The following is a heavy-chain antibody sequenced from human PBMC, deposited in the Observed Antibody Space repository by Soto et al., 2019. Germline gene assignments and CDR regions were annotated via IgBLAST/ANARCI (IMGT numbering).Heavy chain of an antibody. CDR2: VIPIFGSA. D-gene: IGHD3-10*01. J-gene: IGHJ6*02. CDR3: ATRRKRFSDFYYYGMDV. CDR1: GGPFTNYG. Sequence: QVHLVQSGAEMRKPGSSVRVSCKASGGPFTNYGLNWVRQAPGQGLEWMGGVIPIFGSATYAQKFQDRVTFTADESTTTAYLELSGLRLGDTAIYYCATRRKRFSDFYYYGMDVWGQGTTVTVSS. V-gene: IGHV1-69*12.